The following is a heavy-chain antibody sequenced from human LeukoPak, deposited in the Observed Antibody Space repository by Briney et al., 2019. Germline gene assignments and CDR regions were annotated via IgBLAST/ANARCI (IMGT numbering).Heavy chain of an antibody. CDR3: TTLERDYYYYYMDV. J-gene: IGHJ6*03. CDR2: IRSKAYGGTT. V-gene: IGHV3-49*04. Sequence: GGSLRLSCTASGFTFGDYAMSWARQAPGKGLEWVGFIRSKAYGGTTEYAASVKGRFTISRDDSKSIAYLQMNSLKTEDTAVYYCTTLERDYYYYYMDVWGKGTTVTISS. CDR1: GFTFGDYA. D-gene: IGHD1-1*01.